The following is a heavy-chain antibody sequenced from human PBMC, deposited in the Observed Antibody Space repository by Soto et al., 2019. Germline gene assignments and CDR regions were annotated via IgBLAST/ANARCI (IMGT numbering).Heavy chain of an antibody. D-gene: IGHD3-22*01. V-gene: IGHV1-8*01. CDR3: ARTSYNSTTYYQQFDY. Sequence: ASVKVSCKASGYTFTSYDINWVRQATGQGLEWMGWMNPNSGNTGYAQKFQGRVTMTRNTSISTAYMELSSLRSEDTAVYYCARTSYNSTTYYQQFDYWGQGTLVTVSS. CDR2: MNPNSGNT. J-gene: IGHJ4*02. CDR1: GYTFTSYD.